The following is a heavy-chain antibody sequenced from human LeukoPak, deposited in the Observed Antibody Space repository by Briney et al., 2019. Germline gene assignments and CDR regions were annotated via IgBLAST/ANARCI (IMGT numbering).Heavy chain of an antibody. Sequence: GGSPRLSCAASGFSFTSYSMNWVRQAPGKGLEWVSSISSSSNYIYYADSVKGRFTISRDNAKNSLYLQMNSLRAEDTAVYFCAREPDCSGGTCYLRSFDYWGQGTLVTVSS. J-gene: IGHJ4*02. CDR2: ISSSSNYI. V-gene: IGHV3-21*01. CDR3: AREPDCSGGTCYLRSFDY. CDR1: GFSFTSYS. D-gene: IGHD2-15*01.